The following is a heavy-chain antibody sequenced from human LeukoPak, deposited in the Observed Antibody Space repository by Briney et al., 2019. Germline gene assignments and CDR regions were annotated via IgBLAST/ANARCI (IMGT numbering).Heavy chain of an antibody. J-gene: IGHJ4*02. CDR1: GFTFSTFG. D-gene: IGHD3-10*01. CDR3: ARDLAYGSTDY. Sequence: GRSLRLSCAASGFTFSTFGMHWVRQAPGKGLEWVAVISNDGTNQYFADSVKGRFTISRDNSKNTLYLHMTSLRAEDTAVYYCARDLAYGSTDYWGQGTLVTVSS. V-gene: IGHV3-30*03. CDR2: ISNDGTNQ.